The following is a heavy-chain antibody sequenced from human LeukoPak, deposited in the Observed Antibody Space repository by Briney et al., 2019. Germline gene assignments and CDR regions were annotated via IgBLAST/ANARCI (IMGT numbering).Heavy chain of an antibody. Sequence: QPGGSLRLSCAASGLTFSSYEMNWLRQAPGKGLEWISYISSASNMIYYAESVKGRFTISRDNAKNSLYLQMNSLRAEDTAVYYCAAASGSWYRYYFDSWGQGTLVTVSS. CDR1: GLTFSSYE. CDR3: AAASGSWYRYYFDS. V-gene: IGHV3-48*03. J-gene: IGHJ4*02. CDR2: ISSASNMI. D-gene: IGHD6-13*01.